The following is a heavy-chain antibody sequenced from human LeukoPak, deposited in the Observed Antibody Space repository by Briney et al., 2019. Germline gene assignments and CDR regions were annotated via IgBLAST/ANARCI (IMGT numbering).Heavy chain of an antibody. Sequence: ASVKVSCQASGYTFTDYNIHWVRQAPGQGLEWMGRIVSNSGGTNYAQKFQGRVTMTRDTSISTAYMELSSLRSDDTAVYYCARGDNFGFDHWGQGTLVTVSS. CDR1: GYTFTDYN. J-gene: IGHJ4*02. CDR3: ARGDNFGFDH. CDR2: IVSNSGGT. V-gene: IGHV1-2*06. D-gene: IGHD1-1*01.